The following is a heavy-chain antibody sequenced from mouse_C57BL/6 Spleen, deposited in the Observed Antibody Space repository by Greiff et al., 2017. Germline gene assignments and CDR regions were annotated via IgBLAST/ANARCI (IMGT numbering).Heavy chain of an antibody. J-gene: IGHJ1*03. CDR1: GFNIKDYY. CDR2: IDPEDGDT. V-gene: IGHV14-1*01. Sequence: VQLQQSGAELVRPGASVKLSCTASGFNIKDYYMHWVKQRPEQGLEWIGRIDPEDGDTEYAPKFQGKATMTADTSSNTAYLQLSSLTSEDTAVYYCTYCYGSSYWYCDVWGTGTTVTVSS. CDR3: TYCYGSSYWYCDV. D-gene: IGHD1-1*01.